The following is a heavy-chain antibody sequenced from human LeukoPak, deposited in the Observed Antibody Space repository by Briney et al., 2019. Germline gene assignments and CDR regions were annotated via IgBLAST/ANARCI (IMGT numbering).Heavy chain of an antibody. V-gene: IGHV3-30*18. Sequence: GGSLRLSCAASGFTFSSYGMHWVRQAPGKGLDWVAVISYDGSNKYYADSVKGRFTISRDNSKNPLYLQMNSLRAEDTAVYYCAKSSTVDTAMVAGYWGQGTLVTVSS. J-gene: IGHJ4*02. CDR2: ISYDGSNK. CDR3: AKSSTVDTAMVAGY. CDR1: GFTFSSYG. D-gene: IGHD5-18*01.